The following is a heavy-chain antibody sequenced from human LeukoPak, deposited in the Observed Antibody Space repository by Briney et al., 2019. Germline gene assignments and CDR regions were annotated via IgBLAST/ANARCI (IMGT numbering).Heavy chain of an antibody. V-gene: IGHV3-23*01. Sequence: PGGSLRLSCAASGFTFSSYAMSWVRQAPWKGLEWVSAISGSGGSTYYADSVKGRFTISRDNAKNSLYLQMNSLRAEDTAVYYCARATTGAFDIWGQGTMVTVSS. J-gene: IGHJ3*02. CDR3: ARATTGAFDI. CDR1: GFTFSSYA. D-gene: IGHD4-17*01. CDR2: ISGSGGST.